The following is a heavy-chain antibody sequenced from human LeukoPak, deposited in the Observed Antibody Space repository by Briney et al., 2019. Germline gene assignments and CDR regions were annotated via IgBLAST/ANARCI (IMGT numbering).Heavy chain of an antibody. CDR1: GLTVSSNY. Sequence: GGSLRLSCAASGLTVSSNYMTWVRQAPGKGLEWVSVIYRSDPTYYADSVKGRFTISRDNSKNTLFLQMNSLRVEDTAVYYCGRGWAVDFWGQGTLVTVSS. CDR3: GRGWAVDF. D-gene: IGHD5-24*01. CDR2: IYRSDPT. V-gene: IGHV3-66*01. J-gene: IGHJ4*02.